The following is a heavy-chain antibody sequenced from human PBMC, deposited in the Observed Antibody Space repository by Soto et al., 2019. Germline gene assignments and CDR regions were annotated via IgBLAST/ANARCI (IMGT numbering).Heavy chain of an antibody. CDR3: ARLNGYCISTNCHGYYGMDV. CDR1: GGSVSSSSYS. J-gene: IGHJ6*02. D-gene: IGHD2-2*03. V-gene: IGHV4-39*01. Sequence: QLQVQESGPGLVKPSETLSLTCTVSGGSVSSSSYSWGWIRQSPGKGLEWIGTIYSSENTYYNPSLLRQVTISVETSKYEFYLRLGSVTAADTAVYYCARLNGYCISTNCHGYYGMDVWGQGTTVTVSS. CDR2: IYSSENT.